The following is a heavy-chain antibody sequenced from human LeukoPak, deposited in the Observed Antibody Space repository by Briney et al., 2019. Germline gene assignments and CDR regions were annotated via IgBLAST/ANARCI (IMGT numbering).Heavy chain of an antibody. V-gene: IGHV4-34*01. D-gene: IGHD5-18*01. J-gene: IGHJ3*02. Sequence: SETLSLTCAVYGGSFSGYYWSWIRQPPGKGLEWIGEINHSGSTNYNPSLKSRVTMSVDTSKNQFSLKLSSVTAADTAVYYCARVGYRIDDAFDIWGQGTMVTVSS. CDR1: GGSFSGYY. CDR2: INHSGST. CDR3: ARVGYRIDDAFDI.